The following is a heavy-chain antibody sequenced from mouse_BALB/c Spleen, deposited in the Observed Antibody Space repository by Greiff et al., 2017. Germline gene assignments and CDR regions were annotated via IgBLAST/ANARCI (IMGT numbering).Heavy chain of an antibody. CDR2: INPGSGGT. CDR1: GYAFTNYL. D-gene: IGHD1-2*01. J-gene: IGHJ3*01. CDR3: ARFTTATSDAY. Sequence: QVQLKESGAELVRPGTSVKVSCKASGYAFTNYLIAWVKQRPGQGLEWIGVINPGSGGTNYNEKFKGKATLTADKSSSTAYMQLSSLTSDDSAVYFCARFTTATSDAYWGQGTLVTVSA. V-gene: IGHV1-54*01.